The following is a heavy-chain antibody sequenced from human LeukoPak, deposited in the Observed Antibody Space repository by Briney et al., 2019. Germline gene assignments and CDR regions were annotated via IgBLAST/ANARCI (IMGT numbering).Heavy chain of an antibody. D-gene: IGHD3-10*01. CDR3: ARDTGDYYGSGSYYLYLPGGDY. CDR2: INHSGST. CDR1: GGSFSGYY. V-gene: IGHV4-34*01. J-gene: IGHJ4*02. Sequence: SETLSLTCAVYGGSFSGYYWSWIRQPPGKGLEWIGEINHSGSTNYNPSLKSRVTISVDTSKNQFSLKLSSVTAADTAVYYCARDTGDYYGSGSYYLYLPGGDYWGQGTLVTVSS.